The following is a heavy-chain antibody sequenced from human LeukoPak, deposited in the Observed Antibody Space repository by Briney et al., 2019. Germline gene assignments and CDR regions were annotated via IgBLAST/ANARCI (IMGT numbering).Heavy chain of an antibody. CDR2: IYYSGST. V-gene: IGHV4-31*03. CDR3: ARRIEGTTVTTSWFDP. D-gene: IGHD4-11*01. Sequence: SETLSLTCTVSGGSISSGGYYWSWIRQHPGKGLEWIGYIYYSGSTYYNPSLSSRVTISVDTSKNQFSLKLSSVTAAGTAVYYCARRIEGTTVTTSWFDPWGQGTLVTVSS. CDR1: GGSISSGGYY. J-gene: IGHJ5*02.